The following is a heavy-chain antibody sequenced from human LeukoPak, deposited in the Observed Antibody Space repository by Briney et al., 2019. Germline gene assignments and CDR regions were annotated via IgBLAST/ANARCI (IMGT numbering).Heavy chain of an antibody. Sequence: PSETLSLTCAVYGGSFSGYYWSWIRQPPGKGLEWIGEINHSGSTNYNPSLKSRVTISVDTSKNQFSLKLSSVTAADTAVYYCARGYSGARPSYYYYGMDVWGQGTTVTVSS. V-gene: IGHV4-34*01. CDR2: INHSGST. CDR1: GGSFSGYY. CDR3: ARGYSGARPSYYYYGMDV. D-gene: IGHD1-26*01. J-gene: IGHJ6*02.